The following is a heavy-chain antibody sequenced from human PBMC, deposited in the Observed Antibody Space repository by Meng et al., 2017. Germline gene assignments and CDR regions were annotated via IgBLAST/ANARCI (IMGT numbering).Heavy chain of an antibody. D-gene: IGHD6-19*01. CDR2: INAGNGNT. CDR1: GYTFTSYA. J-gene: IGHJ5*02. Sequence: VPVVQSGAEVKKPGASVKVSCKAAGYTFTSYAMHWVRQAPGQRLEWMGWINAGNGNTKYSQKFQGRVTITRDTSASTAYMELSSLRSEDTAVYYCARDESYIAVAGPNGFDPWGQGTLVTVSS. CDR3: ARDESYIAVAGPNGFDP. V-gene: IGHV1-3*01.